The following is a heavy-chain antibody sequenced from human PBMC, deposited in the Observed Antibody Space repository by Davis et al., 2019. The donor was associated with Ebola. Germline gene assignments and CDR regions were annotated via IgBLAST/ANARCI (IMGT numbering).Heavy chain of an antibody. Sequence: GGSLRLSCAASGFTFSSYGMHWVRQAPGKGLEWVAVIWYDGSNKYYADSVKGRFTISRDNAKNSLYLRMNSLRAEDTAVYYCARGGGDYWGQGTLVTVSS. CDR1: GFTFSSYG. CDR3: ARGGGDY. D-gene: IGHD3-16*01. V-gene: IGHV3-33*03. J-gene: IGHJ4*02. CDR2: IWYDGSNK.